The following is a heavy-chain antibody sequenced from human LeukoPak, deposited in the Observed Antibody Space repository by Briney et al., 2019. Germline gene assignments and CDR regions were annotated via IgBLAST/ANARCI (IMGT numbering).Heavy chain of an antibody. V-gene: IGHV3-30*04. CDR3: AMVFDI. Sequence: GGSLRLSCAASGFTFSSYAMHWVRQAPGKGLEWVAVISYDGSNKYYADSVKGRFTISRDNAKNSLYLQMNSLRAEDTAVYYCAMVFDIWGQGTMVTVSS. CDR2: ISYDGSNK. D-gene: IGHD3-10*01. CDR1: GFTFSSYA. J-gene: IGHJ3*02.